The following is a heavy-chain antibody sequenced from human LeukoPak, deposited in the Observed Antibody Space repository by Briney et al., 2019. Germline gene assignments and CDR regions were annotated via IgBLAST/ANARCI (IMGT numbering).Heavy chain of an antibody. D-gene: IGHD4-11*01. Sequence: GSLRLSCAASGFTFSSYAMSWVRQSPGKGLEWVSSIGASGGGTYYADSVKGRFTISRDDSKNTLYLQMSSLRAEDTAVYYCAKRHSDYFFDFWGQGTLVTVSS. CDR3: AKRHSDYFFDF. CDR1: GFTFSSYA. V-gene: IGHV3-23*01. CDR2: IGASGGGT. J-gene: IGHJ4*02.